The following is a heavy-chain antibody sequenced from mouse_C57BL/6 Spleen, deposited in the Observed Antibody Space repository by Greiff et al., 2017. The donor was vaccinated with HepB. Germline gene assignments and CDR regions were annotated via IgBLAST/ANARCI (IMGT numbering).Heavy chain of an antibody. CDR2: IDPEAGET. D-gene: IGHD1-1*01. V-gene: IGHV14-2*01. J-gene: IGHJ1*03. CDR3: DRMRVYEYGGYLDV. CDR1: GFNIKDYY. Sequence: EVQLQQSGAELVKPGASVKLSCTASGFNIKDYYMHWVKQRTEQGLEWIGRIDPEAGETKYAPKFQGKATITADTSSNPAYLQLSSLTSEDTAVYFWDRMRVYEYGGYLDVWGTVTTVTGAS.